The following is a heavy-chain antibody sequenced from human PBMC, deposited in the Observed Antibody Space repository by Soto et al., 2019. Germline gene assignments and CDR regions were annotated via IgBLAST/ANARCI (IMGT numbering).Heavy chain of an antibody. V-gene: IGHV1-8*01. CDR3: AKVSRKGSAIDFDY. CDR2: VNPNNGDT. Sequence: QVQLVQSGAELKKPGASVKVSCKASGYTFSNYDMNWVRQATGQGPEWIGWVNPNNGDTGYAQKSXGXVXXTTDISTTTADMELTSLRSEGTAIYYCAKVSRKGSAIDFDYWGQGTLITVSS. J-gene: IGHJ4*02. D-gene: IGHD3-10*01. CDR1: GYTFSNYD.